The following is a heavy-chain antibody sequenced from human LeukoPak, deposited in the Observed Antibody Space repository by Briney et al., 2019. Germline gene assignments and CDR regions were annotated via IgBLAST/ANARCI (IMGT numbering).Heavy chain of an antibody. D-gene: IGHD3-10*01. CDR1: GGTFSSYA. CDR2: INPNSGGT. CDR3: ARVPPSSGDY. V-gene: IGHV1-2*02. Sequence: ASVKVSCKASGGTFSSYAISWVRQAPGQGLEWMGWINPNSGGTNYAQKFQGRVTMTRDTSISTAYMELSRLRSDDTAVYYCARVPPSSGDYWGQGTLVTVSS. J-gene: IGHJ4*02.